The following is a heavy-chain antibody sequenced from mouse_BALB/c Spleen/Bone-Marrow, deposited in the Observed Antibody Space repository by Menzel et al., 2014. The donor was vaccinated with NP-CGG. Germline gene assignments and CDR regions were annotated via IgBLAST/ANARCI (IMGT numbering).Heavy chain of an antibody. CDR3: TRALMIVTGPMDY. CDR1: GYSITGGYF. Sequence: EVHLVESGPGLVKPSLSLSLTCSVTGYSITGGYFWNWIRQFPGNKLEWMGYISYDGSNNYNPSLKNRISIIRDTSRSQFFLKLNSVTTEDTAEYFCTRALMIVTGPMDYWGQGTSVTVSS. J-gene: IGHJ4*01. V-gene: IGHV3-6*02. D-gene: IGHD2-4*01. CDR2: ISYDGSN.